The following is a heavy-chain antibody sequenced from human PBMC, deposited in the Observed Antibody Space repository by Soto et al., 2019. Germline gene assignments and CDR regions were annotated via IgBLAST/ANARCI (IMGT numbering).Heavy chain of an antibody. CDR2: TFYSAST. CDR1: GVSISSAGYY. Sequence: QVRLQESGPGLVRPSETLSLTCTASGVSISSAGYYWSWIRRHPGKGLEWIGTTFYSASTYYNPSLKSATSISVDTSKNQFSLNLSSVTAADTAVYYCASPSMLRGVIAFDQWGPGIHVTVSS. J-gene: IGHJ4*02. V-gene: IGHV4-31*01. D-gene: IGHD3-10*01. CDR3: ASPSMLRGVIAFDQ.